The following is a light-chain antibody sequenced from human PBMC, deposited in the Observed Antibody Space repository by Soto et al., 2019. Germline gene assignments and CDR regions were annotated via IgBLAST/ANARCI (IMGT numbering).Light chain of an antibody. CDR1: QSVSSSY. CDR3: QQLGT. J-gene: IGKJ1*01. V-gene: IGKV3-20*01. Sequence: EIVLTQSPGTLSLSPGERATLSCRASQSVSSSYLAWYQQKPGQAPRLLIYGASSRATGIPDRFSDSGSGTDFTLTISRLEPEDFAVYYCQQLGTFGQGTKVEIK. CDR2: GAS.